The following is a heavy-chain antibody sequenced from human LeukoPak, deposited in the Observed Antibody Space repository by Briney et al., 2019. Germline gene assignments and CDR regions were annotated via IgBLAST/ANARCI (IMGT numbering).Heavy chain of an antibody. D-gene: IGHD2-2*01. CDR3: ARDRWYCSSTSCYPGMGFDP. CDR2: ISAYNGNT. V-gene: IGHV1-18*01. Sequence: ASVKVSCKASGYTFTSYGISWVRQAPGRGLEWMGWISAYNGNTNYAQKLQGRVTMTTDTSTSTAYMELRSLRSDDTAVYYCARDRWYCSSTSCYPGMGFDPWGQGTLVTVSS. J-gene: IGHJ5*02. CDR1: GYTFTSYG.